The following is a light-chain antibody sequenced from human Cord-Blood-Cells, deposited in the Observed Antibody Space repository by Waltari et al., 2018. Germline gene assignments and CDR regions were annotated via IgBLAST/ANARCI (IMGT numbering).Light chain of an antibody. CDR1: SSDVGGSTS. Sequence: QSALTQPASVSGSPGPQLTISCPATSSDVGGSTSVSWYQQHPGKAPKLMIYEVSNRPSGVSNRFSGSKSGNTASLTISGLQAEDEADYYCSSYTSSSTLVFGGGTKLTVL. J-gene: IGLJ2*01. CDR2: EVS. V-gene: IGLV2-14*01. CDR3: SSYTSSSTLV.